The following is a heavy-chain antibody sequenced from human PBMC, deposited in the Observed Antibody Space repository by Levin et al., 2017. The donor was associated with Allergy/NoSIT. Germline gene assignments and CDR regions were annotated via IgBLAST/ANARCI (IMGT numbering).Heavy chain of an antibody. CDR1: GFTFSDHY. CDR3: ARVGHGDFDY. CDR2: IRNKANRYTT. Sequence: GGSLRLSCEASGFTFSDHYMDWVRQAPGKGLEWVGRIRNKANRYTTEYAASVKGRFIISRDDSKNSLYLQMNSLKTEDTAVYYCARVGHGDFDYWGQGTLVTVSS. V-gene: IGHV3-72*01. J-gene: IGHJ4*02. D-gene: IGHD4-17*01.